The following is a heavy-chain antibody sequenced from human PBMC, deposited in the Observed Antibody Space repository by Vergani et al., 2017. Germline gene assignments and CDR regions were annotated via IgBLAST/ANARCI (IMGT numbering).Heavy chain of an antibody. D-gene: IGHD6-13*01. J-gene: IGHJ6*02. CDR2: IYPGDSDT. Sequence: EVQLVQSGAEVKKPGESLKISCKGSGYSFTSYWIGWVRQMPGKGLEWMGIIYPGDSDTRYSPSFQGQVTISAANSISTAYLQWSSLKASDTAMYYCARHALHGYSSSWSPSGAYYYGMDVWGQGTTVTGSS. CDR3: ARHALHGYSSSWSPSGAYYYGMDV. V-gene: IGHV5-51*01. CDR1: GYSFTSYW.